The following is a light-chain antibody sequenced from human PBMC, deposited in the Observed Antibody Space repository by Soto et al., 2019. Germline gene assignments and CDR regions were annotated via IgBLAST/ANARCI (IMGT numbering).Light chain of an antibody. CDR1: QSVTSN. J-gene: IGKJ4*01. V-gene: IGKV3-15*01. Sequence: ETVMTQSPATLSVSPGERATLSCRASQSVTSNLAWYRQKPGQAPRLLIYGASTRATGIPARFSGSGSGTEFTLTISSLRSEDFAVYYCQQYNNWPLTFGGGTKVDIK. CDR3: QQYNNWPLT. CDR2: GAS.